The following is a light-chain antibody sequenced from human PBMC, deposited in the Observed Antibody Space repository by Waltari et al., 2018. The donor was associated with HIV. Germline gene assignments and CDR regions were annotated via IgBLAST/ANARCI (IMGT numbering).Light chain of an antibody. V-gene: IGLV3-21*02. CDR2: DDR. Sequence: SSVLTPPPSVSVAPGQTARITWGGNNIAATKSVHWYRLNPGQAPVVVIYDDRDRPSGIPDRFSGSSSGDTATLTISRAEAGDEADYYCQVWDGRGDPVIFGGGTKLAVV. J-gene: IGLJ2*01. CDR1: NIAATKS. CDR3: QVWDGRGDPVI.